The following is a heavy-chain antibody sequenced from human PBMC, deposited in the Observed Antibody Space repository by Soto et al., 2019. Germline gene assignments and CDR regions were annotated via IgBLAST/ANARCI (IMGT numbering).Heavy chain of an antibody. CDR2: SYSSGGT. D-gene: IGHD3-9*01. V-gene: IGHV3-23*01. J-gene: IGHJ4*02. CDR3: ARDREPDGIWTIDS. Sequence: GGSLRLSCAASGFTLGKYTMGWVRRAPGKGLEWVAESYSSGGTEYADSVKGRFTISRDNSKNTLFLQMNSLGVDDTALYYCARDREPDGIWTIDSSGQGTLVTVST. CDR1: GFTLGKYT.